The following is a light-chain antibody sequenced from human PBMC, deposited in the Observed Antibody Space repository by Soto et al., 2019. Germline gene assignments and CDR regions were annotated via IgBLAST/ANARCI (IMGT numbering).Light chain of an antibody. CDR1: QGIGDT. CDR2: DAS. V-gene: IGKV3D-15*01. CDR3: QQYTDWPLT. J-gene: IGKJ5*01. Sequence: EVVMRQSPATLSVSPGEGATLSCRASQGIGDTLAWYQHKPGQTPRLLIYDASKRATGIPARFSGSGSGTDFTLTISSRDPEDFAVYYCQQYTDWPLTFGQGTRLEIK.